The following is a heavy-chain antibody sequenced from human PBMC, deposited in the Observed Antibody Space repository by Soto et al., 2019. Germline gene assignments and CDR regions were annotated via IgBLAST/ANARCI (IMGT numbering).Heavy chain of an antibody. V-gene: IGHV3-23*01. Sequence: GGSLRLSCAASGFTFSSYAMSWVRQAPGKGLEWVSAISGSGGSTYYADSVKGRFTISRDNSKNTLYLQMNSLRAEGTAVYYCAKVAGVHSSGWYWYFDLWGRGTLVTVSS. CDR2: ISGSGGST. CDR3: AKVAGVHSSGWYWYFDL. CDR1: GFTFSSYA. D-gene: IGHD6-19*01. J-gene: IGHJ2*01.